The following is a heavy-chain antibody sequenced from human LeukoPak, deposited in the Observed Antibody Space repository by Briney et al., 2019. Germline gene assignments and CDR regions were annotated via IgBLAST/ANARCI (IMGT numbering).Heavy chain of an antibody. J-gene: IGHJ6*03. V-gene: IGHV1-46*01. CDR2: ISPNGGAP. CDR1: GYTFTSYY. CDR3: ARGVVVVPAAMPGYYYYYMDV. D-gene: IGHD2-2*01. Sequence: ASVKVSCKASGYTFTSYYIHWVRQAPGQGLEWMGIISPNGGAPSYAQQFQGRVTMTRDTSTSSVYMELTGLNSEDTAVYYCARGVVVVPAAMPGYYYYYMDVWGKGTTVTVSS.